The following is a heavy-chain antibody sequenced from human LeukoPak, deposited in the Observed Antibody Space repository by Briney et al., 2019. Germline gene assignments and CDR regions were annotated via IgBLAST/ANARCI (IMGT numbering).Heavy chain of an antibody. D-gene: IGHD3-16*02. CDR1: GYTFTGYY. CDR2: INPNSGGT. V-gene: IGHV1-2*02. CDR3: ARAWYDYVWGSYRYDGFDY. Sequence: ASVKVSCKASGYTFTGYYMHWVRQAPGQGVEWMGWINPNSGGTNYAQKFQGRVTMTRDTSISTAYMELSRLRPDDTAVYYCARAWYDYVWGSYRYDGFDYWGQGTLVTVS. J-gene: IGHJ4*02.